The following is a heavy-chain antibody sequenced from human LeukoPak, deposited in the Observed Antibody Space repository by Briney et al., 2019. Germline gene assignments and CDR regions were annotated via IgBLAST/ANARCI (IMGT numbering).Heavy chain of an antibody. D-gene: IGHD1-14*01. J-gene: IGHJ6*03. CDR3: ARGRKFHRSLRFNYYMDV. Sequence: SETLSLTCAVYGGSFSGYYWSWIRQPPGKGLEWIGEINHSGSTNYNPSLKSRVTISVDTSKNQFSLKLSSVTAADTAVYYCARGRKFHRSLRFNYYMDVGGKGTTVTVSS. CDR1: GGSFSGYY. CDR2: INHSGST. V-gene: IGHV4-34*01.